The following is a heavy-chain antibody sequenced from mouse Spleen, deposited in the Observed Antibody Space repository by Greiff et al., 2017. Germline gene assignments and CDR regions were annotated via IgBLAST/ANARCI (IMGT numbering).Heavy chain of an antibody. CDR1: GYTFTSYW. CDR2: INPSNGGT. Sequence: VQLQQPGTELVKPGASVKLSCKASGYTFTSYWMHWVKQRPGQGLEWIGNINPSNGGTNYNEKFKSKATLTVDKSSSTAYMQHSSLTSEDSAVYYCAILITSALYYFDYWGQGTTLTVSS. CDR3: AILITSALYYFDY. J-gene: IGHJ2*01. V-gene: IGHV1-53*01. D-gene: IGHD1-2*01.